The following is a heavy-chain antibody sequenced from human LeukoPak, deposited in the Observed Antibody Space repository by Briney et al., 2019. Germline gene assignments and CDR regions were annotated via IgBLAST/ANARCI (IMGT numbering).Heavy chain of an antibody. J-gene: IGHJ4*02. D-gene: IGHD4-23*01. CDR1: GGSISSSSYY. V-gene: IGHV4-39*01. CDR3: ARQDYGGGYFDY. Sequence: PSETLSLTCTVSGGSISSSSYYWGWIRQPPGKGLEWIGSIYYSGSTYYNPSLKGRVTISVDTSKNQFSLKLSSVTAADTAVYYCARQDYGGGYFDYWGQGTLVTVSS. CDR2: IYYSGST.